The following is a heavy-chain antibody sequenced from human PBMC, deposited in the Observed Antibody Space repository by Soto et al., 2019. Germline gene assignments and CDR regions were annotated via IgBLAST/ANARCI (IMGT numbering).Heavy chain of an antibody. CDR1: GGSISSYY. J-gene: IGHJ6*02. Sequence: SETLSLTCTVSGGSISSYYWSWIRQPAGKGLEWIGRIYTSGSTNYSPSLKSRVTMSVDTSKNQFSLKLSSVTAADTAVYYCARDTMVRGVPYYYYYGMDVWGQGTTVTVSS. CDR3: ARDTMVRGVPYYYYYGMDV. V-gene: IGHV4-4*07. D-gene: IGHD3-10*01. CDR2: IYTSGST.